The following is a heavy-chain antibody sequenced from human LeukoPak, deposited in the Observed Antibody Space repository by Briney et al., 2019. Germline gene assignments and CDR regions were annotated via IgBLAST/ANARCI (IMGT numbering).Heavy chain of an antibody. CDR2: TYYRSTWYY. Sequence: SQTLSLTCAISGDSVSSNSAAWTWIRQSPSRGLEWPGRTYYRSTWYYEYSVSVESRITINPETSKNQFSLQVNSVSPEDTAVYYCAREELGFDHWGQGTLVTVSS. CDR1: GDSVSSNSAA. D-gene: IGHD3-16*01. J-gene: IGHJ4*02. V-gene: IGHV6-1*01. CDR3: AREELGFDH.